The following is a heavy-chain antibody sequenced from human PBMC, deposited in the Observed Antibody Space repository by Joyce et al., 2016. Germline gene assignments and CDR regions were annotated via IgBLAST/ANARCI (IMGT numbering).Heavy chain of an antibody. CDR2: VFDNGNT. CDR1: RGSISSHGYY. Sequence: QVQLQQSGPGLVKPSQTLALTCTVSRGSISSHGYYWNWIRQFPGKGLEWIGYVFDNGNTYYNPSLESWLTLSMDISKNQFSLKLKSVSVADTAVYYCARGSSGPFDSWGQGTLVTVSS. J-gene: IGHJ4*02. CDR3: ARGSSGPFDS. D-gene: IGHD6-19*01. V-gene: IGHV4-31*03.